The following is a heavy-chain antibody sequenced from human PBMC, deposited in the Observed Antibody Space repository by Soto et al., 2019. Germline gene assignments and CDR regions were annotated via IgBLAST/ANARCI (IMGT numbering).Heavy chain of an antibody. J-gene: IGHJ3*02. CDR3: TTDSITIFGVVIIDAFDI. CDR1: GFTFSNAW. CDR2: IKSKTDGGTT. Sequence: EVQLVESGGGLVKPGGSLRLSCAASGFTFSNAWMNWVRQAPGKGLEWVGRIKSKTDGGTTDYAAAVKGRFTISSDDSKNTLYLQMNSLKTEDTAVYYCTTDSITIFGVVIIDAFDIWGQGTMVTVSS. D-gene: IGHD3-3*01. V-gene: IGHV3-15*07.